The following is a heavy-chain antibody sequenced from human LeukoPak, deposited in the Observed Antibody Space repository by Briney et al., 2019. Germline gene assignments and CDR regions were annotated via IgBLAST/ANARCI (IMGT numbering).Heavy chain of an antibody. J-gene: IGHJ5*02. D-gene: IGHD1-26*01. CDR1: GGSITSGDYY. CDR2: MHYTGNT. Sequence: SQTLSLTCTVSGGSITSGDYYWTWIRHPPGKGLEGFALMHYTGNTYYISSLMSRLTISVDTSKNQFSLKLSFVTAADSAMYYCARHLSGSSWFDPWGQGTLVTVSS. CDR3: ARHLSGSSWFDP. V-gene: IGHV4-30-4*08.